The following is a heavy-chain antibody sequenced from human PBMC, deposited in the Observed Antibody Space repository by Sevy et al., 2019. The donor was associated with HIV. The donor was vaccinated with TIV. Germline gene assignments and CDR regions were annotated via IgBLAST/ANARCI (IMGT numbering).Heavy chain of an antibody. CDR2: IKSKTDGGTT. CDR1: GFTFSNAW. D-gene: IGHD1-26*01. Sequence: GGCLRLSCAASGFTFSNAWMNWVRQAPGKGLEWVGRIKSKTDGGTTDYAAPVKGRFTISRDDSKNTLYLQMNSLKTEDTAVYYCTTDIIPSGSYSFLFDYWGQGTLVTVSS. CDR3: TTDIIPSGSYSFLFDY. J-gene: IGHJ4*02. V-gene: IGHV3-15*07.